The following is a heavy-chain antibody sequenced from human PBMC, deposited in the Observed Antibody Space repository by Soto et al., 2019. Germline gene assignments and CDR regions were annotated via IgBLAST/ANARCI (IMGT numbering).Heavy chain of an antibody. V-gene: IGHV3-23*01. D-gene: IGHD4-17*01. CDR3: AKDTPGPDYGDFPLYYYYGMDV. CDR2: ISGSGGST. J-gene: IGHJ6*02. CDR1: GFTFSSYA. Sequence: PGGSLRLSCAASGFTFSSYAMSWVRQAPGKGLEWVSAISGSGGSTYYADSVKGRFTISRDNSKNTLYLQMNSLRAEDTAVYYCAKDTPGPDYGDFPLYYYYGMDVWGQGTTVTVSS.